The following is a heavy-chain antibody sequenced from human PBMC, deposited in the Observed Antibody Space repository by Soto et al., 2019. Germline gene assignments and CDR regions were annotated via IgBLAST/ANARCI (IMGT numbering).Heavy chain of an antibody. CDR2: VNPNRANT. J-gene: IGHJ5*01. CDR1: GYRFSNYD. V-gene: IGHV1-8*01. CDR3: ASSEGWDLNWFDS. Sequence: QVQLVQSGAEVKKPGASVKVSCKASGYRFSNYDMNWVRQAPGQGLEWMGWVNPNRANTGYAQKFRGRLNLTTNTSITTAYMELSSLTSEDTAVYYCASSEGWDLNWFDSWGQGTLVTVSS. D-gene: IGHD6-19*01.